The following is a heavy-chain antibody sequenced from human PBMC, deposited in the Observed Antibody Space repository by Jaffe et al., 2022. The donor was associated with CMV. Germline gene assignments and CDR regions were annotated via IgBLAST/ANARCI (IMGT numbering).Heavy chain of an antibody. Sequence: QVQLVESGGGVVQPGRSLRLSCAASGFTFSSYGMHWVRQAPGKGLEWVAVIWYDGSNKYYADSVKGRFTISRDNSKNTLYLQMNSLRAEDTAVYYCARDIGPRQTTYYYGSGRSKILWYYYGMDVWGQGTTVTVSS. CDR3: ARDIGPRQTTYYYGSGRSKILWYYYGMDV. J-gene: IGHJ6*02. CDR1: GFTFSSYG. D-gene: IGHD3-10*01. V-gene: IGHV3-33*01. CDR2: IWYDGSNK.